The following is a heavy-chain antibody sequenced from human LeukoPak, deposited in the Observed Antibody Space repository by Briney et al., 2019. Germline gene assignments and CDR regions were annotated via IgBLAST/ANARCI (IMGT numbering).Heavy chain of an antibody. V-gene: IGHV4-39*02. CDR1: GGSISSNSYY. D-gene: IGHD5-18*01. J-gene: IGHJ4*02. Sequence: SETLSLTCTVSGGSISSNSYYWGWIRQPPGKGLQWIGSIYYSGSTYYNPSLKSRVTISVDTSKNQFSLKLSSVAAADTAVYYCARDLSGVTGYTYGRGIDYWGQGTLVTVSS. CDR2: IYYSGST. CDR3: ARDLSGVTGYTYGRGIDY.